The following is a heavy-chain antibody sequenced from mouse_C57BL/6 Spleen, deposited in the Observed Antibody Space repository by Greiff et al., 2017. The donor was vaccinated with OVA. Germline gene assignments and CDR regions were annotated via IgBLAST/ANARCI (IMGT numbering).Heavy chain of an antibody. V-gene: IGHV1-64*01. D-gene: IGHD2-1*01. CDR2: IHPNSGST. J-gene: IGHJ2*01. Sequence: QVQLQQPGAELVKPGASVKLSCKASGYTFTSYWMHWVKQRPGQGLEWIGMIHPNSGSTNYNEKFKSKATLTVDKSSSTAYMQLSSLTSEDSAVYYCARSSYGNYVSYFDYWGQGTTLTVSS. CDR3: ARSSYGNYVSYFDY. CDR1: GYTFTSYW.